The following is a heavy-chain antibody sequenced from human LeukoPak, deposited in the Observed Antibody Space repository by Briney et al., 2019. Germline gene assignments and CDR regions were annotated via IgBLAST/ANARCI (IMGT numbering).Heavy chain of an antibody. CDR3: AKASSFWSGYYPLGD. V-gene: IGHV3-23*01. CDR1: GFIFSNFA. D-gene: IGHD3-3*01. J-gene: IGHJ4*02. Sequence: GGSLRLSCVASGFIFSNFAMSWVRQAPGKGLQWVSAISGSGDNTYYADSVKGRFTISRDNSKNTAFLQMNNLRADDTAVYYCAKASSFWSGYYPLGDWGQGTLFTVSS. CDR2: ISGSGDNT.